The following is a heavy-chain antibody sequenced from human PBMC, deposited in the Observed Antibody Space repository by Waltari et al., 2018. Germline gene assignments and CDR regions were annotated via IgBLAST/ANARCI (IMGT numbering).Heavy chain of an antibody. CDR2: INEGGSYI. CDR3: ARDLYPQAQQRYNAMDI. Sequence: EVQLVESGGGLVKPGGSLRLSCAAPGLPFRGSSVNWLRQAPGKGLEWVAAINEGGSYIYYAHSIKGRLTISRDNAKNSLFLQMNSLRAEDTAVYYCARDLYPQAQQRYNAMDIWGQGTTVTVSS. V-gene: IGHV3-21*01. CDR1: GLPFRGSS. J-gene: IGHJ6*02.